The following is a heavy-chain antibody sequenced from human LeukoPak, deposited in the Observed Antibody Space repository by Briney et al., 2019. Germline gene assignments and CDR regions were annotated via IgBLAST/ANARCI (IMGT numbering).Heavy chain of an antibody. D-gene: IGHD6-25*01. CDR1: GFTFDDYA. CDR2: ISWNSGSI. V-gene: IGHV3-9*01. J-gene: IGHJ3*02. CDR3: AREGRGGFDI. Sequence: SLRLSCAASGFTFDDYAMHWVRQAPGKGLEWVSGISWNSGSIGYADSVKGRFTISRDNAKNSLYLQMNSLRAEDTAVYYCAREGRGGFDIWGQGTMVTVSS.